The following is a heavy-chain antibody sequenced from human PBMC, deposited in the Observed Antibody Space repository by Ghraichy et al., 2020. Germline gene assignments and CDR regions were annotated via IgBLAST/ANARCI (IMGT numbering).Heavy chain of an antibody. Sequence: ESLNISCAASGFALSNHWMDWVHQVPGKGLVWVSRLNIDGSGTHYADSVEGRFTISRDGAKNTLYLQMNSLRAEDTAVYYCARDRGWNAFDMWGQGTMVTVSS. CDR2: LNIDGSGT. CDR3: ARDRGWNAFDM. CDR1: GFALSNHW. D-gene: IGHD1-1*01. V-gene: IGHV3-74*01. J-gene: IGHJ3*02.